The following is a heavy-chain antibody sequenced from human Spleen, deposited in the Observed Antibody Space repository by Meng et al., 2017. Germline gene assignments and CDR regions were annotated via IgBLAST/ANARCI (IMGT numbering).Heavy chain of an antibody. CDR2: ISYDGSNK. CDR1: GFTFSSYA. D-gene: IGHD5-24*01. Sequence: GESLKISCAASGFTFSSYAMHWVRQAPGKGLEWVAVISYDGSNKYYADSLKGRFTISRDNSKNTLYLKMNSLRAEDTAVYYCAKYRWLQYDYWGQGTLVTVSS. V-gene: IGHV3-30*01. J-gene: IGHJ4*02. CDR3: AKYRWLQYDY.